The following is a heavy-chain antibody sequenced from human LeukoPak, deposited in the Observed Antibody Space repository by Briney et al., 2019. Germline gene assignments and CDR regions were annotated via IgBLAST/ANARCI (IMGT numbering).Heavy chain of an antibody. Sequence: GGSLRLSCAASGITFSNAYMNWVRQAPGKGLEWVGRIKPKTDGETTEYAAPVKGRFSISRDDSKNMLYLQMNSLKTEDTAVYYCITPLPYSAQGGQGTLVTVSS. V-gene: IGHV3-15*07. CDR2: IKPKTDGETT. J-gene: IGHJ4*02. D-gene: IGHD2-21*01. CDR3: ITPLPYSAQ. CDR1: GITFSNAY.